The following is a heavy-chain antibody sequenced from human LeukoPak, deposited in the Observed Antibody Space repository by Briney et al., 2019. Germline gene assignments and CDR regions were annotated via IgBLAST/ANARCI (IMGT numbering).Heavy chain of an antibody. CDR1: GFTFSSYS. D-gene: IGHD2-2*01. V-gene: IGHV3-21*01. CDR2: ISSSSSYI. J-gene: IGHJ6*03. CDR3: ARAAYCSSTSCPGEGYYYYYMDV. Sequence: GGSLRLSCAASGFTFSSYSMNWVRQAPGKGLEWVSSISSSSSYIYYADSVKGRFTISRDNAKNSLHLQMNSLRAEDTAVYYCARAAYCSSTSCPGEGYYYYYMDVWGKGTTVTVSS.